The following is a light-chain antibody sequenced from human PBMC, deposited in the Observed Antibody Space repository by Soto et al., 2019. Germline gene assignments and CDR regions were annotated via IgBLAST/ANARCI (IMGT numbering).Light chain of an antibody. Sequence: DIVMTQSPLSLPVTPGEPASISCRSSQSLLHSNGYNYLDWYLQKPGQSPQLLIYLGSNRASGVPDRFRGSGPGTDFTLKISRVEAEDVGVYYCMQALQTPPHTFGQGTKLEIK. CDR1: QSLLHSNGYNY. J-gene: IGKJ2*01. CDR3: MQALQTPPHT. V-gene: IGKV2-28*01. CDR2: LGS.